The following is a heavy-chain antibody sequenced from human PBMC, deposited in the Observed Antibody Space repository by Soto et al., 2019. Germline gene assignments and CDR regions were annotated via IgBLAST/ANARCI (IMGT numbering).Heavy chain of an antibody. Sequence: SGPTLVNPTETLTLTCTVSGFSLSNARMGVSWIRQPPGKALEWLAHIFSNDEKSYSTSLKSRLTISKDTSKSQVVLTMTNMDPVDTATYYCARFVYDILTGSRYYYYGMDVWGQGTTVTVSS. V-gene: IGHV2-26*01. CDR1: GFSLSNARMG. CDR3: ARFVYDILTGSRYYYYGMDV. J-gene: IGHJ6*02. D-gene: IGHD3-9*01. CDR2: IFSNDEK.